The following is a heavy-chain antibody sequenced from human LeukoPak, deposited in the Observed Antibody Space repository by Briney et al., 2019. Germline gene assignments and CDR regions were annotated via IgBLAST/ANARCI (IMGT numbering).Heavy chain of an antibody. Sequence: ASVKVSCTASGFTFTSSAMQWVRQARGQRLEWIGWIVVGSGNTNYAQKFQERVTITRDMSTSTAYMELSSLRSEDTAVYYCATHDFWTPGYWGQGTLVTVSS. CDR3: ATHDFWTPGY. D-gene: IGHD3-3*01. J-gene: IGHJ4*02. V-gene: IGHV1-58*02. CDR2: IVVGSGNT. CDR1: GFTFTSSA.